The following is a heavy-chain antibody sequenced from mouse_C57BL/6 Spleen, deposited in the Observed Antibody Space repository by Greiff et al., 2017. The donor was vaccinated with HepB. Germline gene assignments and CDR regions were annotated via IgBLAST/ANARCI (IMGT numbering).Heavy chain of an antibody. CDR3: ARQGYYYGSSYSSWFAY. V-gene: IGHV3-6*01. CDR2: ISYDGSN. D-gene: IGHD1-1*01. J-gene: IGHJ3*01. CDR1: GYSITSGYY. Sequence: EVQLQESGPGLVKPSQSLSLTCSVTGYSITSGYYWNWIRQFPGNKLEWMGYISYDGSNNYNPSLKNRISITRDTSKNQFFLKLNSVTTEDTATYYCARQGYYYGSSYSSWFAYWGQGTLVTVSA.